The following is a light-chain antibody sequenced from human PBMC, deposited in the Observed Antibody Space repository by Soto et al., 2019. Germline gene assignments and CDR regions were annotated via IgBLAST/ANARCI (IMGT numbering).Light chain of an antibody. CDR3: QQSSSTPCT. CDR2: AAS. Sequence: DIQMTQSPSSLSASVGDRVTITCRASQSISSYLNWYQQKPGKAPKLLIYAASSLQSGVPSRFSGSGSGTDFTLTISSLQPEDFATYYSQQSSSTPCTFGQGTKLEIK. V-gene: IGKV1-39*01. CDR1: QSISSY. J-gene: IGKJ2*01.